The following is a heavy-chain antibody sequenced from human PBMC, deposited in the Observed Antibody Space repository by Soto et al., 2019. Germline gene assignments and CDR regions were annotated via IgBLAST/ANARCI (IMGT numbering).Heavy chain of an antibody. CDR1: GFTFSSYW. J-gene: IGHJ6*03. D-gene: IGHD1-7*01. CDR2: IKQDGSEK. CDR3: ARAGITGTTSYYYYYMDV. Sequence: GGSLRLSCAASGFTFSSYWMSWVRQAPGKGLEWVANIKQDGSEKYYVDSVKGRFTISRDNAKNSLYLQMNSLRAEDTAVYYCARAGITGTTSYYYYYMDVWGKGTTVTVSS. V-gene: IGHV3-7*01.